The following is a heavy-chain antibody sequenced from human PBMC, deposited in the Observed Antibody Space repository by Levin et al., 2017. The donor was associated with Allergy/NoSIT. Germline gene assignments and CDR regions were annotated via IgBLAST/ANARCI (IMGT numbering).Heavy chain of an antibody. D-gene: IGHD4-11*01. CDR1: GFTFSSYA. Sequence: GGSLRLSCAASGFTFSSYAMSWVRQAPGKGLEWVSAISGSGGSTYYADSVKGRFTISRDNSKNTLYLQMNSLRAEDTAVYYCAKDYSEYYYYGMDVWGQGTTVTVSS. J-gene: IGHJ6*02. V-gene: IGHV3-23*01. CDR3: AKDYSEYYYYGMDV. CDR2: ISGSGGST.